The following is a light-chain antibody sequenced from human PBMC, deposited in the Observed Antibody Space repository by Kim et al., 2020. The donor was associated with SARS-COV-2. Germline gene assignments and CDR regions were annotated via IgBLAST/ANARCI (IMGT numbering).Light chain of an antibody. CDR3: QQHGSWPLT. Sequence: EIVLTQSPGTLSSSLGERATLSCRASQSVCSSFAWYQQKPGQAPRLLIYDAFSRATGIPARFSGSGSGTDFTLTISSLEPEDFAVYYCQQHGSWPLTFGQGTKVDIK. V-gene: IGKV3-11*01. CDR1: QSVCSS. J-gene: IGKJ1*01. CDR2: DAF.